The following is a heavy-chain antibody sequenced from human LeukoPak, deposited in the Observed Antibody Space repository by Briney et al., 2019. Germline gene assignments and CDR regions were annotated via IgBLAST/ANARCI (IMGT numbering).Heavy chain of an antibody. CDR1: GGSISSYY. V-gene: IGHV4-59*01. Sequence: SETLSLTCTVSGGSISSYYCSWIRQPPGEGLEWNGYIYYSGSTNYNPSLKSRVTISVDTSKNQFSLKLSSVTAADTAVYYCARDNIAAAGRDYYYGMDVWGQGTTVTVSS. CDR3: ARDNIAAAGRDYYYGMDV. D-gene: IGHD6-13*01. CDR2: IYYSGST. J-gene: IGHJ6*02.